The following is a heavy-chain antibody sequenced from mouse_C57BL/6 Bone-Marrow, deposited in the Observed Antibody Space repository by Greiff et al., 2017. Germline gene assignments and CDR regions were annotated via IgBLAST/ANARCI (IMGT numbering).Heavy chain of an antibody. Sequence: EVQVVESGGGLVQPGGSLKLSCAASGFTFSDYYMYWVRQTPEKRLEWVAYISNGGGSTYYPDTVKGRVTISRDNAKNTLYLQMSRLKSEDTAMYYCARRLYAMDYWGQGTSVTVSS. CDR2: ISNGGGST. J-gene: IGHJ4*01. CDR1: GFTFSDYY. CDR3: ARRLYAMDY. V-gene: IGHV5-12*01.